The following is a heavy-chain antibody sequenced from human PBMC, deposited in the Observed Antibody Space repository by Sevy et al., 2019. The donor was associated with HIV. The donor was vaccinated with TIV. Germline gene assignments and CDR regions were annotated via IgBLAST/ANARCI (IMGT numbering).Heavy chain of an antibody. D-gene: IGHD6-6*01. V-gene: IGHV3-15*01. CDR2: IKSKTDGGTT. J-gene: IGHJ6*02. CDR3: TTDVYYLQLVIYYYGMDV. Sequence: GGSLRLSCAASGFTFSNAWMSWVRQAPGKGLEWVGRIKSKTDGGTTDYAAPVEGRFTISRDDSKNTLYLQMNSLKTEDTAVYYCTTDVYYLQLVIYYYGMDVWGQGTTVTVSS. CDR1: GFTFSNAW.